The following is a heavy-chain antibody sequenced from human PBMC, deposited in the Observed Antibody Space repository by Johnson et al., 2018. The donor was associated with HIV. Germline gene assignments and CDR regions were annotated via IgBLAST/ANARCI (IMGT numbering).Heavy chain of an antibody. CDR2: IYSGGRT. D-gene: IGHD6-13*01. CDR1: GFTVSRNY. Sequence: VQLVESGGGLVQPGGSLRLSCAASGFTVSRNYMSWVRQAPGKGLEWVSVIYSGGRTYYADSVKGRFTISRDNSKNTLYLQMNSLRAGDTAVYYCARDQRLAAVATDGFDVWGQGTMVTVSS. CDR3: ARDQRLAAVATDGFDV. J-gene: IGHJ3*01. V-gene: IGHV3-66*02.